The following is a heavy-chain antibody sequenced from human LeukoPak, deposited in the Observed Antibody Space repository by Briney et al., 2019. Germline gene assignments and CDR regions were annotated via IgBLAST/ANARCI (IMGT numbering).Heavy chain of an antibody. CDR3: ARVGGSYYDFWSGYPPADY. J-gene: IGHJ4*02. CDR2: ISAYNGNT. V-gene: IGHV1-18*01. D-gene: IGHD3-3*01. Sequence: GASVKVSCKASGYTFTSYGISWVRQAPGQGLEWMGWISAYNGNTNYAQKLQGRVTMTTDTSTSTAYMELWSLRSDDTAVYYCARVGGSYYDFWSGYPPADYWGQGTLVTVSS. CDR1: GYTFTSYG.